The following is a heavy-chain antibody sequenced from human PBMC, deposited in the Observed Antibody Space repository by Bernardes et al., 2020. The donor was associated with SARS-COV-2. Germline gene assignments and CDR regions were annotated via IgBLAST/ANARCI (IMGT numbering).Heavy chain of an antibody. Sequence: GGSLIRSCAASGITFRNYWMHWVRQAPGKGLVWVSRISGEGTGITYADSVKGRFTISRDNAKNTLYLQMNSLTVEDTAVYYCAGTSTTCCDYWGQGTLVTVSS. J-gene: IGHJ4*02. V-gene: IGHV3-74*03. CDR1: GITFRNYW. D-gene: IGHD2-2*01. CDR2: ISGEGTGI. CDR3: AGTSTTCCDY.